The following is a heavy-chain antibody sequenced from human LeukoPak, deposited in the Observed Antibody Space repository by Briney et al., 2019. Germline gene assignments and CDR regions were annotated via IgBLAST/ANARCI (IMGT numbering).Heavy chain of an antibody. CDR3: ARDHDATSGWFDP. J-gene: IGHJ5*02. D-gene: IGHD1-26*01. V-gene: IGHV1-69*04. CDR2: IIPIFGIA. CDR1: GGTFSSYA. Sequence: SVKVSCKASGGTFSSYAISWVRQAPGQGLEWMGRIIPIFGIANYAQKFQGRVTITADKSTSTAYMELSGLRSEDTAVYYCARDHDATSGWFDPWGQGTLVTVSS.